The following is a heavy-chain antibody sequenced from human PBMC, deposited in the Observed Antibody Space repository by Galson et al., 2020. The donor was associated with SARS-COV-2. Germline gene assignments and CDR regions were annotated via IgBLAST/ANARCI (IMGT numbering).Heavy chain of an antibody. V-gene: IGHV3-21*01. CDR1: GFTFSSYT. J-gene: IGHJ6*02. Sequence: GESLKISCAVSGFTFSSYTMTWVRQAPGKGLEWVSSISSGSDYIYNADSVKGRFTIPRDNAKNSLYLQMNSLRAEDTAVYYCAREASWAMFAMDVWGQGTTVTVSS. D-gene: IGHD3-10*02. CDR2: ISSGSDYI. CDR3: AREASWAMFAMDV.